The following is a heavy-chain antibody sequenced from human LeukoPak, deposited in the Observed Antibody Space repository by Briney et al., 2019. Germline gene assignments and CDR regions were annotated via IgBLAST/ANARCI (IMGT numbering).Heavy chain of an antibody. CDR3: ARHVEMNRLDY. D-gene: IGHD5-24*01. CDR2: ISYGGNT. CDR1: GASISSSSYY. J-gene: IGHJ4*02. Sequence: SETLSLTCTVSGASISSSSYYWGWIRQPPGKGLEWVGSISYGGNTYYNPSLKSRVTISGDTSKPQFSLKLSSVPAADTAVYYCARHVEMNRLDYWGQGTLVTVSS. V-gene: IGHV4-39*01.